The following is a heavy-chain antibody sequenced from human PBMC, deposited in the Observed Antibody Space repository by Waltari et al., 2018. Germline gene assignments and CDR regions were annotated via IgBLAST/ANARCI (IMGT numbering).Heavy chain of an antibody. CDR1: GFTVSSNY. V-gene: IGHV3-66*03. Sequence: EVQLVESGGGLIQPGGSLRLSCAASGFTVSSNYMSWVRQAPGKGLEWVSVIYSGGSTYYADSVKDRFTISRDNSKNTLYLQMNSLRAEDTAVYYCAKGFLEWVLFGHNAMDVWGQGTTVIVSS. CDR3: AKGFLEWVLFGHNAMDV. J-gene: IGHJ6*02. CDR2: IYSGGST. D-gene: IGHD3-3*01.